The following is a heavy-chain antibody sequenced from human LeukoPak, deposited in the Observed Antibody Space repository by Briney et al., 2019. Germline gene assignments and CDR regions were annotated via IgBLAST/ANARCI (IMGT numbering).Heavy chain of an antibody. CDR2: ISSSGSTI. CDR1: GFTFSSYE. CDR3: ARISYGMDV. J-gene: IGHJ6*02. V-gene: IGHV3-48*03. Sequence: GGSLRLSCAASGFTFSSYEMNWVRQAPGKGLEWVSYISSSGSTIYYAASVKGRFTISRDNAKNSLYLQMNSLRAEDTAVYYCARISYGMDVWGQGTTVTVSS.